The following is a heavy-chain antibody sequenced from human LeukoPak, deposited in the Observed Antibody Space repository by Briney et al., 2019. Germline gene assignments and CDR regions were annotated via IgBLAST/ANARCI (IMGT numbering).Heavy chain of an antibody. CDR3: ARHPYSGSYHFDY. CDR2: INPNSGGT. V-gene: IGHV1-2*02. CDR1: VYIFTVYY. Sequence: GASVKVSCTASVYIFTVYYMHWVRQAPGQGLEWMGWINPNSGGTNSAQKFQGRVTMTRDTSISTAYMELSRLTSDDTAVYYCARHPYSGSYHFDYWGQGTLVTVSS. J-gene: IGHJ4*02. D-gene: IGHD1-26*01.